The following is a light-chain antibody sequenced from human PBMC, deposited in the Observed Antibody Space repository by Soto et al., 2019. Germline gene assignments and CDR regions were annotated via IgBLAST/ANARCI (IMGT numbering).Light chain of an antibody. V-gene: IGLV2-23*02. CDR1: SSDVVGYNY. CDR2: EVS. CDR3: CSYAGSSTYV. Sequence: QSVLTQPASVSASPGQSITISCTGASSDVVGYNYVSWYQQYPGRAPTLIIYEVSHRPSGVSHRFSGSKSGNTASLTVSGLQAEDETDYYCCSYAGSSTYVFGTGTKVTVL. J-gene: IGLJ1*01.